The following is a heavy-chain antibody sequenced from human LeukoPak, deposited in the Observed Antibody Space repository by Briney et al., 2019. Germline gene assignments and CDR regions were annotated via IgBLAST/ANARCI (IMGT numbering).Heavy chain of an antibody. CDR3: ARVIRVLGYFDY. D-gene: IGHD1-1*01. CDR1: GYTFTSYY. Sequence: ASVKLSCKASGYTFTSYYMHWVRQAPGQGLEWMGIINPSGGSTSYAQKLQGRVTMTRDPSTSTVYMELSSLRSEDTAVYYCARVIRVLGYFDYWGQGTLVTVSS. J-gene: IGHJ4*02. CDR2: INPSGGST. V-gene: IGHV1-46*01.